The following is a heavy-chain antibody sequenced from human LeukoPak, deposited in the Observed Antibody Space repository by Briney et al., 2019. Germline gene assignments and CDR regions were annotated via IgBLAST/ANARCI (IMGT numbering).Heavy chain of an antibody. V-gene: IGHV3-53*01. CDR3: ARVDSMIVVVRYYYYMDV. D-gene: IGHD3-22*01. Sequence: GGSLRLSCAASGFTVSSNYMSWVRQAPGKGLEWVSVIYSGGSTYYVDPVKGRFTISRDNAKNSLYLQMNSLRAEDTAVYYCARVDSMIVVVRYYYYMDVWGRGTTVTVSS. CDR2: IYSGGST. J-gene: IGHJ6*03. CDR1: GFTVSSNY.